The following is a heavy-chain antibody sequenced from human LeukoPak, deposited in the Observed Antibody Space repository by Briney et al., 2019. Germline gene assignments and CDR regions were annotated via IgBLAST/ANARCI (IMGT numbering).Heavy chain of an antibody. Sequence: PSETLSLTCTVSGGSISSYYWSWLRQPPGKGMEWIGYIYYSGSTNYNPSLKSRVTISVDTSKNQFSLKLSSVTAADTAVYHCAGRDVWGKGTTVTISS. V-gene: IGHV4-59*01. CDR1: GGSISSYY. CDR3: AGRDV. D-gene: IGHD1-26*01. CDR2: IYYSGST. J-gene: IGHJ6*04.